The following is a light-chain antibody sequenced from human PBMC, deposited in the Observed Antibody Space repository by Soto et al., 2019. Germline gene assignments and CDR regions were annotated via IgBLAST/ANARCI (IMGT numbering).Light chain of an antibody. CDR1: RNVSSY. Sequence: EVVLTQSPATVSLSPGTRATLSCRASRNVSSYLAWYQQKPGQVPRLLIHDASNRATGIPARFSGSGSGTDFALTINSLEPEDFAVYYCQQRSNWPTTFGQGTKVDIK. J-gene: IGKJ1*01. CDR2: DAS. V-gene: IGKV3-11*01. CDR3: QQRSNWPTT.